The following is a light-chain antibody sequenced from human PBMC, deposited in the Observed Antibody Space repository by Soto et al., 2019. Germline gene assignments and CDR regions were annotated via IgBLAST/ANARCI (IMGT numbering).Light chain of an antibody. V-gene: IGKV1-5*01. CDR1: QSVSTY. CDR3: QQYDTYWT. Sequence: DIQMTQSPSSLSASVGDRVTITCRASQSVSTYLNWYSQKSGGAPKLLIHGVSTLGNGTPSRFSGSGSGTEFTLTISSLQPGDFATYYCQQYDTYWTFGQGTKVDIK. J-gene: IGKJ1*01. CDR2: GVS.